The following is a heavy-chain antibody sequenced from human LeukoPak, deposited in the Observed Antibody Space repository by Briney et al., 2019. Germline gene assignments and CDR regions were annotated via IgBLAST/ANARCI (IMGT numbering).Heavy chain of an antibody. D-gene: IGHD1-26*01. CDR1: GDSITSGDYY. V-gene: IGHV4-30-4*08. CDR3: ARGDLGGTNWFDP. Sequence: NTSETLSLTCTVPGDSITSGDYYWSWIRQPPGKGLEWIGYIHYSGSTSYTPSLKSRTTISVDTSKNQFSLRLSDVAAADTAVYYCARGDLGGTNWFDPWGQGTLVTVSS. J-gene: IGHJ5*02. CDR2: IHYSGST.